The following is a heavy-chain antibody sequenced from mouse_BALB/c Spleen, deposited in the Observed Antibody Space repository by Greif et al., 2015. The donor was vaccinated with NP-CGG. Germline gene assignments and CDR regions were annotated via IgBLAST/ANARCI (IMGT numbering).Heavy chain of an antibody. Sequence: LVESGAELVMPGASVKMSCKASGYTFTDYWMHWVKQRPGQGLEWIGAIDTSDSYTSYNQKFKGKATLTVDESSSTAYMQLSSLTSEDSAVYYCAREGNYYAMDYWGQGTSVTVSS. J-gene: IGHJ4*01. CDR1: GYTFTDYW. V-gene: IGHV1-69*01. CDR3: AREGNYYAMDY. CDR2: IDTSDSYT.